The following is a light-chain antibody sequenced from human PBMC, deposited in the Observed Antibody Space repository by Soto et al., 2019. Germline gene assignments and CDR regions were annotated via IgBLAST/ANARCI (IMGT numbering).Light chain of an antibody. J-gene: IGKJ1*01. CDR1: QSVLYTSNNQNY. CDR2: WAS. CDR3: QHYNSYSEA. V-gene: IGKV4-1*01. Sequence: DIVMTQSPESLPVSLGERATINCKSSQSVLYTSNNQNYLAWYQQKPGQPPKLLFYWASTQESGVPARFSGSGSGTDFTLTISSLQPDDFATYYCQHYNSYSEAFGQGTKVELK.